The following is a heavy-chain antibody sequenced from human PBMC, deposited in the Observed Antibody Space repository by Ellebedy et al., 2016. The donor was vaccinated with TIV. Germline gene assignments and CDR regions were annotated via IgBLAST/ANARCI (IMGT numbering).Heavy chain of an antibody. V-gene: IGHV3-23*01. CDR1: GFTFSNYD. D-gene: IGHD3-16*01. CDR3: STPGPYNY. J-gene: IGHJ4*02. CDR2: ISGGGDST. Sequence: GESLKISCAASGFTFSNYDTTWVRQAPGKGLEWVSLISGGGDSTDYADSVKGRFTISRDNSKNTVYLQMNGLRAEDTAVYYCSTPGPYNYWGQGTLVTVSS.